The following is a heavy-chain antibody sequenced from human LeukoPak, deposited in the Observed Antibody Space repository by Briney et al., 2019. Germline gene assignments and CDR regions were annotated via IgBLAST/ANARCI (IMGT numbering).Heavy chain of an antibody. J-gene: IGHJ4*02. CDR1: GGSISSYY. D-gene: IGHD3-3*01. CDR3: ARSQGGDYDFWSGFDY. Sequence: SETLSLTCTVSGGSISSYYWSWIRQPPGKGLEWIGYIYYSGSTNYNPSLKGRVTISVDTSKNQFSLKLSSVTAADTAVYYCARSQGGDYDFWSGFDYWGQGTLVTVSS. V-gene: IGHV4-59*01. CDR2: IYYSGST.